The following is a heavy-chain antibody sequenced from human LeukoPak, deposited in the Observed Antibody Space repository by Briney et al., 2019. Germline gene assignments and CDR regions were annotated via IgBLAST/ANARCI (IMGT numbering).Heavy chain of an antibody. CDR3: ARRPPYSSSQY. J-gene: IGHJ4*02. CDR2: IYYSGST. D-gene: IGHD6-13*01. V-gene: IGHV4-39*01. Sequence: PSETLSLTCTVSGVSISSGSYYWRWLRQPPGKGLEWIGSIYYSGSTYYHPSLKSRVTISVDTSKNQFSLKLSSVPAADTAVYYCARRPPYSSSQYWGQGTLVTVSS. CDR1: GVSISSGSYY.